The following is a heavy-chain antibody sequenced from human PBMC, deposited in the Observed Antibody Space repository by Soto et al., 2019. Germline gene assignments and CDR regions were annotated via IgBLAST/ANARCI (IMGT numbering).Heavy chain of an antibody. Sequence: QVQLQESGPGLVRPSGTLSLTCTVTGDSISSSNWWSWVRQPPGKGLEWIGEMHHTGSTNYNPSLESRVSISLDKSKNRFSLNLSSVTVADTAVYYCAAASSSRLDYWGQGALITVSS. CDR1: GDSISSSNW. CDR2: MHHTGST. J-gene: IGHJ4*02. CDR3: AAASSSRLDY. D-gene: IGHD6-6*01. V-gene: IGHV4-4*02.